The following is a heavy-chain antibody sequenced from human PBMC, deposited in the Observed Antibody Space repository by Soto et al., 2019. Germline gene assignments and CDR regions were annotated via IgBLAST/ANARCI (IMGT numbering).Heavy chain of an antibody. J-gene: IGHJ5*02. CDR3: ARGILGYCSSTSCYYYGWFDP. Sequence: ETLSLTCAVYGGSFSGYYWSWIRQPPGKGLEWIGEINHSGSTNYNPSLKSRATISVDTSKNQFSLKLSSVTAADTAVYYCARGILGYCSSTSCYYYGWFDPWGQGTLVTVSS. D-gene: IGHD2-2*01. V-gene: IGHV4-34*01. CDR2: INHSGST. CDR1: GGSFSGYY.